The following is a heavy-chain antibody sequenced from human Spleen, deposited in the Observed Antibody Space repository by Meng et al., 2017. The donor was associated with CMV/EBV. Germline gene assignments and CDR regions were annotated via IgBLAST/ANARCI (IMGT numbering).Heavy chain of an antibody. Sequence: ASVKVSCKASGYTFTSYYMHWVRQAPGQGLEWMGWMNPNSGNTGYAQKFQGRVTMTRSTSTSTAYMELSLRSEDTAVYYCARAGLRDYDFWSSYYYDAFDIWGQGTMVTASS. CDR2: MNPNSGNT. D-gene: IGHD3-3*01. CDR1: GYTFTSYY. J-gene: IGHJ3*02. V-gene: IGHV1-8*02. CDR3: ARAGLRDYDFWSSYYYDAFDI.